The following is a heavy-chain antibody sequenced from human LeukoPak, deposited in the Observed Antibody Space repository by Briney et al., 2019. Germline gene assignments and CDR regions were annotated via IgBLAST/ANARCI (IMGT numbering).Heavy chain of an antibody. CDR2: IWYDGSNK. J-gene: IGHJ3*02. Sequence: GRSLRLSCAASGFTFSSYGMHWVRQAPGKGLEWVAVIWYDGSNKYYADSVKGRLTISRDNSKNTLYLQMNSLRAEDTAVYYCARDLLLWFGELLTTPSDAFDIWGQGTMVTVSS. CDR1: GFTFSSYG. CDR3: ARDLLLWFGELLTTPSDAFDI. V-gene: IGHV3-33*01. D-gene: IGHD3-10*01.